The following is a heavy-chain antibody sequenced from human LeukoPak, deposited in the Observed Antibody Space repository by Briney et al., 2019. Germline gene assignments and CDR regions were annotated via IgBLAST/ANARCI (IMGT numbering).Heavy chain of an antibody. Sequence: ASVKVSCKASGYTFTSYAMHWVRQAPGQRLEWMGWINAGNGNTKYSQEFQGRVTITRDTSASTAYMELSGLRSEDMAVYYCAREEYYYGSGSYHDAFDIWGQGTMVTVSS. CDR2: INAGNGNT. D-gene: IGHD3-10*01. V-gene: IGHV1-3*03. J-gene: IGHJ3*02. CDR3: AREEYYYGSGSYHDAFDI. CDR1: GYTFTSYA.